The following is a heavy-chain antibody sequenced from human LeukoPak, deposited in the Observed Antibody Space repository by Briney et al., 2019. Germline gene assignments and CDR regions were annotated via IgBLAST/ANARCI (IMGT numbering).Heavy chain of an antibody. J-gene: IGHJ4*02. CDR3: ARDGGSDYYGSGSYYYVY. D-gene: IGHD3-10*01. CDR2: IIPIFGTA. CDR1: GYTFTSYG. V-gene: IGHV1-69*13. Sequence: SVKVSCKASGYTFTSYGISWVRQAPGQGLEWMGGIIPIFGTANYAQKFQGRVTITADESTSTAYMELSSLRSEDTAVYYCARDGGSDYYGSGSYYYVYWGQGTLVTVSS.